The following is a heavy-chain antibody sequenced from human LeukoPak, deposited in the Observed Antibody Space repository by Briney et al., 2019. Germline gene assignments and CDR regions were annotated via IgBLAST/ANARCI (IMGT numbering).Heavy chain of an antibody. Sequence: KSGGSLRLSCAASGFTFSSYAMSWVRQPPGKGLEWIGSIDYSGSTYYNPSLKSRVAISADTSTNQFSLKLNSVTAADTAAYYCARHRRGEPIDSWGQGTLVTVSS. V-gene: IGHV4-39*01. CDR3: ARHRRGEPIDS. CDR1: GFTFSSYA. J-gene: IGHJ4*02. D-gene: IGHD3-16*01. CDR2: IDYSGST.